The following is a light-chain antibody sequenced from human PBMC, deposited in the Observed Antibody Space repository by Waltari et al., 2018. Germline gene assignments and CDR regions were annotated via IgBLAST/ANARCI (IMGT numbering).Light chain of an antibody. CDR2: AAS. CDR3: QQANSLPVT. CDR1: QGISTW. J-gene: IGKJ4*01. V-gene: IGKV1-12*01. Sequence: DIQMTQSPSSVSASVGDSVTITCRASQGISTWLAWFQQKPGKDPQLLIYAASSLQSGVPSRFSGSGSGTDFTLTINSLQPDDFATYYCQQANSLPVTFGGGTKVEIK.